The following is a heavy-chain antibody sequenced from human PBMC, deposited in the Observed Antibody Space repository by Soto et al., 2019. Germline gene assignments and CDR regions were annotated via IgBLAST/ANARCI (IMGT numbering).Heavy chain of an antibody. V-gene: IGHV1-46*03. J-gene: IGHJ4*02. CDR3: ARGAVAGKRTDYFDY. CDR1: GYTFTTYY. D-gene: IGHD6-19*01. CDR2: INPSGGST. Sequence: QVQLVQSGAEVKKPGASVKVSCKASGYTFTTYYMNWVRQAPGQGLEWMGIINPSGGSTVYTQKFQGRVTVTRDTSTSTVYMELSSLRSEDTAVYYCARGAVAGKRTDYFDYWGQGTLVTVSS.